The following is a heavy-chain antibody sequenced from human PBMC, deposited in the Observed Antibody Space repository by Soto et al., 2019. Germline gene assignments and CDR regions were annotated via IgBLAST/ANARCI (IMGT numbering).Heavy chain of an antibody. CDR1: GGSISSGGYY. Sequence: KASETLSLTCTVSGGSISSGGYYWSWIRQHPGKGLEWIGYIYYSGSTYYNPSLKSRVTISVDTSKNQFSLKLSSVTAADTAVYYCASSNQDRWLFEAGNWFDPWGQGTLVTVSS. D-gene: IGHD3-22*01. CDR2: IYYSGST. J-gene: IGHJ5*02. V-gene: IGHV4-31*03. CDR3: ASSNQDRWLFEAGNWFDP.